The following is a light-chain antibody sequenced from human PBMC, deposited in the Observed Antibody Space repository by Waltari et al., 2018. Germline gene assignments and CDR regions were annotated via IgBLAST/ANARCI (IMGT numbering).Light chain of an antibody. CDR1: QSISKW. J-gene: IGKJ4*01. V-gene: IGKV1-5*03. Sequence: ITCRASQSISKWLAWYQQKPGKAPNLLIYKASTLESGVPSRFSGSGSGTDFSLTISSLQPDDFATYYCQQYNSYSLLTFGGGTKIEIK. CDR3: QQYNSYSLLT. CDR2: KAS.